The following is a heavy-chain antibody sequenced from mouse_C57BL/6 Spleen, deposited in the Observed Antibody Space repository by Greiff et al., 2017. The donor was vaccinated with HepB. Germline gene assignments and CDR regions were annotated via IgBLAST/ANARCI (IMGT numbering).Heavy chain of an antibody. V-gene: IGHV1-82*01. CDR2: IYPGDGDT. D-gene: IGHD2-4*01. CDR1: GYAFSSSW. Sequence: QVQLQQSGPELVKPGASVKISCKASGYAFSSSWMNWVKQRPGQGLEWIGRIYPGDGDTNYNGKFKGKATLTAYKSSSTAYMQLSSLTSEDSAVYFCARDDYGDGGFDYWGQGTTLTVSS. J-gene: IGHJ2*01. CDR3: ARDDYGDGGFDY.